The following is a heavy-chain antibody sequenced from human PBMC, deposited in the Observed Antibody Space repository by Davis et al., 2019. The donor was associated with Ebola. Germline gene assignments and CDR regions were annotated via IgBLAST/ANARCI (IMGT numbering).Heavy chain of an antibody. Sequence: AASVKVSCKASGYTFNNYGISWVRQAPGQGLEWMGWISAYNGNTNYAQNLQGRVTMTTDTSTSTAYMELRSLRSDDTAVYYCARVSLIVDVMIDYWGQGTLVTVSS. CDR1: GYTFNNYG. V-gene: IGHV1-18*01. CDR2: ISAYNGNT. D-gene: IGHD3-22*01. CDR3: ARVSLIVDVMIDY. J-gene: IGHJ4*02.